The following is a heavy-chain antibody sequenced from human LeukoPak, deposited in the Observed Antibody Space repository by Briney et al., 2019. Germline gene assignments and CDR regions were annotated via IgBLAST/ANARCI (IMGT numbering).Heavy chain of an antibody. D-gene: IGHD2-2*01. Sequence: PGGSLRLSCAASGFTFSSYSMNWARQAPGKGLEWVSSISSSSSYIYYADSVKGRFTISRDNAKNSLYLQMNSLRAEDTAVYYCAREQVVVVPAALDYWGQGTLVTVSS. V-gene: IGHV3-21*01. CDR1: GFTFSSYS. J-gene: IGHJ4*02. CDR3: AREQVVVVPAALDY. CDR2: ISSSSSYI.